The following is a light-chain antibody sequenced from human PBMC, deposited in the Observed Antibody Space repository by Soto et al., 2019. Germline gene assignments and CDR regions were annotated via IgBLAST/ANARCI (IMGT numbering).Light chain of an antibody. CDR2: EGT. V-gene: IGLV2-23*01. CDR3: CSYAGSNNWV. CDR1: SSDVGS. Sequence: QSALTQTASVSGSPAQSITISCTGTSSDVGSWYQQHPGKAPKLMIYEGTKRPSGVSNRFSGSKSGDTASLTISGLQAEDEADYYYCSYAGSNNWVFGGGTKLTVL. J-gene: IGLJ3*02.